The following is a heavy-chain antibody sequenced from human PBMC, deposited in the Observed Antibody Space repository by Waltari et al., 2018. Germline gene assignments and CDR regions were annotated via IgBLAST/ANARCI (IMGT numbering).Heavy chain of an antibody. Sequence: QVTLKESGPTLMRPTQTLTLTCTFSGFSLRTRRVGVGWIRQPPGKALEWLALIYWDGDKSYSPSLRNKLTVNKDTSKNQVVLTMTNMDPVDTATYYCARSATLPPLFDYWGQGILVPVSS. V-gene: IGHV2-5*02. CDR3: ARSATLPPLFDY. CDR2: IYWDGDK. CDR1: GFSLRTRRVG. D-gene: IGHD2-15*01. J-gene: IGHJ4*02.